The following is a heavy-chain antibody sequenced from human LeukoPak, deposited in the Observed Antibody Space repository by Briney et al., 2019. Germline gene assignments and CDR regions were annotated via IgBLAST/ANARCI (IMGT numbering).Heavy chain of an antibody. V-gene: IGHV4-59*01. J-gene: IGHJ4*02. CDR1: GGSISSYY. CDR3: AREPYGSGTFDY. CDR2: IYYSGST. Sequence: SETLSLTCTVSGGSISSYYWTWIRQPPGKALEWIGNIYYSGSTNYNPSLKSRVTISVDTSKNQFSLKLSSVTAADTADYYCAREPYGSGTFDYWGQGTLVTVSA. D-gene: IGHD3-10*01.